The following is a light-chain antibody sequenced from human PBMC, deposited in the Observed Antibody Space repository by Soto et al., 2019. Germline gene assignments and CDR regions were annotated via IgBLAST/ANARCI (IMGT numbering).Light chain of an antibody. V-gene: IGKV1-27*01. CDR2: AAS. CDR3: QRYNNAPRA. J-gene: IGKJ1*01. Sequence: DIQMTQSPSSLSASVGDRVTITCRASQGIYNYLAWYQAKPGKVPKLLIYAASTLQSGVPSRFSGSGSGTDFTLTISSLHPEDVGTYYCQRYNNAPRAFGQGTKVDIK. CDR1: QGIYNY.